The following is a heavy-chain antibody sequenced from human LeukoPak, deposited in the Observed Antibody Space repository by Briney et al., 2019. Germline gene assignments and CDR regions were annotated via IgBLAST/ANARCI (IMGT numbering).Heavy chain of an antibody. CDR3: ARDPGSGWLLGQYYYYGMDV. CDR1: GGSISSYN. J-gene: IGHJ6*02. D-gene: IGHD6-19*01. CDR2: IYYSGST. Sequence: SETLSLTCTVSGGSISSYNWNWIRQPPGKGLEWIGYIYYSGSTNYNPSLKSRVTISVDTSKNQFSLKLSSVTAADTAVYYCARDPGSGWLLGQYYYYGMDVWGQGTTVTVSS. V-gene: IGHV4-59*01.